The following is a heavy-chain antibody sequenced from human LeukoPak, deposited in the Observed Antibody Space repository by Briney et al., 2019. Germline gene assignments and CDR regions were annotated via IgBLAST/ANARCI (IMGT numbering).Heavy chain of an antibody. D-gene: IGHD3-22*01. V-gene: IGHV4-59*01. CDR1: GGSISSYY. CDR3: ARAQVWYDSSGYPFDY. J-gene: IGHJ4*02. Sequence: SETLSLTCTVSGGSISSYYWGWIRQPPGKGLEWIGYIYYSGSTNYNPSLKSRVTISVDTSKNQFSLKLSSVTAADTAVYYCARAQVWYDSSGYPFDYWGQGTLVTVSS. CDR2: IYYSGST.